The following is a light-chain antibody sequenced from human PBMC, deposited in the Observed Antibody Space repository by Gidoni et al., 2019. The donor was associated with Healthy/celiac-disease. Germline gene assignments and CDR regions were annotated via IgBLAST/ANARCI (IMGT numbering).Light chain of an antibody. CDR2: DAS. CDR1: QGISSA. J-gene: IGKJ3*01. Sequence: AIQLTQSPSSLSAAVGDRVTITCRASQGISSALAWYQQKPGKAPKLLIYDASSLESGVPSRFSGSGSGTDFTLTISSLQPEDFATYYCQQFNNYLFTFGPGTKVDIK. CDR3: QQFNNYLFT. V-gene: IGKV1D-13*01.